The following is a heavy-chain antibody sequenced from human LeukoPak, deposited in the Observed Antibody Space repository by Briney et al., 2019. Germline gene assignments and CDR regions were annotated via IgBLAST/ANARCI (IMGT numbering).Heavy chain of an antibody. CDR3: TSSSLYYDYVWGSYRPRDY. CDR2: IRSKEYDGTT. V-gene: IGHV3-49*04. J-gene: IGHJ4*02. CDR1: GYTHGEYA. Sequence: GGSLRLSCTASGYTHGEYAKSWVREATGKGLEGVGFIRSKEYDGTTEYAASVKGRFTISRDDSKSIAYLQMNSLKTEDTAVYYCTSSSLYYDYVWGSYRPRDYWGQGTLVTVSS. D-gene: IGHD3-16*02.